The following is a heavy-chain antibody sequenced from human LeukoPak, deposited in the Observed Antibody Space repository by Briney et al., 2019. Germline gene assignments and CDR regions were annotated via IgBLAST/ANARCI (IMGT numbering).Heavy chain of an antibody. Sequence: GGSLRLSCAASGFTFSSYNMNWVRQAPGKGLEWVSSISSSSSYIYYADSVKGRFTISRDNAKNSLYLQMNSLRAEDTAVYYCARGSWNDLDIDYWGQGTLVTVSS. CDR3: ARGSWNDLDIDY. D-gene: IGHD1-1*01. J-gene: IGHJ4*02. CDR2: ISSSSSYI. CDR1: GFTFSSYN. V-gene: IGHV3-21*01.